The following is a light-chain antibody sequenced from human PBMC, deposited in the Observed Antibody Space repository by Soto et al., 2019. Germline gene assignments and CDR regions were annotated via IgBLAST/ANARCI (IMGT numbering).Light chain of an antibody. CDR3: QQYNDYMT. CDR1: QSAGNF. J-gene: IGKJ5*01. Sequence: EIVMTQSPATLSVSPGGTASLSFRASQSAGNFLAWYQQKPGQAPRLLIYYISTRATGIPARFSGSGSGTEFTLTISSLQPEDFATYYCQQYNDYMTFGQGTRLEIK. CDR2: YIS. V-gene: IGKV3D-15*01.